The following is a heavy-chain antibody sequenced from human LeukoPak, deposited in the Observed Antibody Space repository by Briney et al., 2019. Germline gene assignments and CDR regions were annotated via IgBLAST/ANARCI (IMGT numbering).Heavy chain of an antibody. CDR1: GDSISSYY. CDR3: ASGTTMVFYYMDV. V-gene: IGHV4-59*01. J-gene: IGHJ6*03. CDR2: IYYSGST. Sequence: KPSETLSLTCTVSGDSISSYYWSWIRQTPGKGLEWIGYIYYSGSTNFNPSLKSRVTMSVDTSKNQFSLKLSSVTAADTAVYYCASGTTMVFYYMDVWGKGTTVTVSS. D-gene: IGHD3-10*01.